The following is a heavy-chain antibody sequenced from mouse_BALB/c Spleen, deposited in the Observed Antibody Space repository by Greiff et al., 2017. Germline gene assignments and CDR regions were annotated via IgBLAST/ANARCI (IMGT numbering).Heavy chain of an antibody. D-gene: IGHD4-1*01. CDR1: GFTFSDYY. CDR2: ISDGGSYT. V-gene: IGHV5-4*02. CDR3: ARGTGFDY. J-gene: IGHJ2*01. Sequence: EVQLVESGGGLVKPGGSLKLSCAASGFTFSDYYMYWVRQTPEKRLEWVATISDGGSYTYYPDSVKGRFTISRDNAKNNLYLQMSSLKSEDTAMYYCARGTGFDYWGQGTTLTVSS.